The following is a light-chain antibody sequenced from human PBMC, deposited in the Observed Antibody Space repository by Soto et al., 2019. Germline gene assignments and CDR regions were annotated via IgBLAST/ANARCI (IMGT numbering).Light chain of an antibody. V-gene: IGKV3-20*01. Sequence: EIVLTQSPGTLSLSPGDRATLSCRASQSVTSSYLAWYQQKPGQAPRLLIYGASSRATGIQDRFSGSGSGTDFTLTSSRLEPEDFAVYYWQQYGSSPLTFGGGTKVEIK. CDR2: GAS. CDR3: QQYGSSPLT. CDR1: QSVTSSY. J-gene: IGKJ4*01.